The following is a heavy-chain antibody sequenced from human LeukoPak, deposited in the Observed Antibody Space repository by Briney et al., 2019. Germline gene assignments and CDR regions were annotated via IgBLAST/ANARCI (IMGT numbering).Heavy chain of an antibody. V-gene: IGHV3-74*01. CDR2: INEDGSST. D-gene: IGHD3-10*01. CDR1: GYTFSTYW. J-gene: IGHJ4*02. CDR3: AREDGSGSRDY. Sequence: GGSLRLSCAASGYTFSTYWMHWVRQGPGKGLVWVSRINEDGSSTSYAESVRGRFTISRDNAKNSLYLQMNSLRAEDTAVYYCAREDGSGSRDYWGQGTLVTVSS.